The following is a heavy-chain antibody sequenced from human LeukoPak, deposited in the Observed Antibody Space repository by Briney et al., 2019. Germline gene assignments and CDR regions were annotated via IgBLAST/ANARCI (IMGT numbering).Heavy chain of an antibody. J-gene: IGHJ6*03. D-gene: IGHD3-3*01. CDR1: GYTFTSYG. Sequence: ASVKVSCKASGYTFTSYGISWVRQAPGQGLEWMGWISAYNGNTNYAQKLQGRVTMTTDTSTSTAYMELRSLRSDDTAVYHCARDRESTYYDFWSGYFTVQTYYYYMDVWGKGTTVTVSS. CDR3: ARDRESTYYDFWSGYFTVQTYYYYMDV. V-gene: IGHV1-18*01. CDR2: ISAYNGNT.